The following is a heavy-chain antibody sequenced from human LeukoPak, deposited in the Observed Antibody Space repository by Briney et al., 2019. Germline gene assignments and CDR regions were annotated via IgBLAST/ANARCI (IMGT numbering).Heavy chain of an antibody. CDR3: AREDLRSYYFDY. J-gene: IGHJ4*02. CDR1: GFTFSSCA. Sequence: GGSLRLSCAASGFTFSSCAMHWVRQAPGKGLEWVAVISYDGSNKYYADSVKGRFTISRDNSKNTLYLQMNSLRAEDTAVYYCAREDLRSYYFDYWGQGTLVTVSS. D-gene: IGHD3-10*02. V-gene: IGHV3-30-3*01. CDR2: ISYDGSNK.